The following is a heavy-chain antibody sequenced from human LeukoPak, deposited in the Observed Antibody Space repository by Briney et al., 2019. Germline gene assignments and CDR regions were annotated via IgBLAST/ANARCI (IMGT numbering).Heavy chain of an antibody. CDR2: IYYSGST. Sequence: SETLSLTCTVSGGSISSSSYYWGWIRQPPGKGLEWIGSIYYSGSTYYNPSLKSRVTISVDTSKNQFCLKLSSVTAAGTAISCRSSSPYHNFLSGYYTGFLVDYWGRGTLVTVSS. V-gene: IGHV4-39*01. J-gene: IGHJ4*02. D-gene: IGHD3-3*01. CDR3: SSSPYHNFLSGYYTGFLVDY. CDR1: GGSISSSSYY.